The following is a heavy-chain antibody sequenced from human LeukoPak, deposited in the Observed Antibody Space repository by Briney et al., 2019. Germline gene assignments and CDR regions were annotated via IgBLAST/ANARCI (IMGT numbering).Heavy chain of an antibody. D-gene: IGHD4-11*01. CDR1: GFTFSSYG. V-gene: IGHV3-30*02. CDR2: IRYDGSNK. CDR3: AREVERTHDYMVVGRWFDP. Sequence: PGGSLRLSCAASGFTFSSYGMHWVRQAPGKGLEWVAFIRYDGSNKYYADSVKGRFTISRDNAKNSLYLQMTSLRAEDTAVYYCAREVERTHDYMVVGRWFDPWGQGTLVTVSS. J-gene: IGHJ5*02.